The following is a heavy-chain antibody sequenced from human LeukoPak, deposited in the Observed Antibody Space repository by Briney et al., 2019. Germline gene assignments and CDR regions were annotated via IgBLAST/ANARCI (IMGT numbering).Heavy chain of an antibody. CDR3: ARVETYYYGLDV. CDR2: ISYSGST. J-gene: IGHJ6*02. D-gene: IGHD1-1*01. V-gene: IGHV4-59*12. CDR1: GVTISDYL. Sequence: SETLSLNCTVSGVTISDYLWIWIRQPPGKGLEWIGHISYSGSTKYNPSLKTRVTMSIDTSKRQFSLNLPSVTAADTAVYYCARVETYYYGLDVWGQGTTVTVSS.